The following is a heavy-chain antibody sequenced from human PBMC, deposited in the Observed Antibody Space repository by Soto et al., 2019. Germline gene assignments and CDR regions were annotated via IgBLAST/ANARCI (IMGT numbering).Heavy chain of an antibody. CDR1: GFTFSSYS. CDR3: ARGVGYSGDGGWFDP. Sequence: KPGGSLRLSCAASGFTFSSYSMNWVRQAPGKGLEWVSSISSSSSYIYYADSVKGRFTISRDNAKNSLYLQMNSLRAEDTAVYYCARGVGYSGDGGWFDPWGQGTLVTVSS. CDR2: ISSSSSYI. D-gene: IGHD5-12*01. V-gene: IGHV3-21*01. J-gene: IGHJ5*02.